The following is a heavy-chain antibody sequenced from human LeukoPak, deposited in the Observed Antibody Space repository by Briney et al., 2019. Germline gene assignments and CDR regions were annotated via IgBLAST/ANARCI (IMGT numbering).Heavy chain of an antibody. CDR3: ARGGPNRSGWTLDY. D-gene: IGHD6-19*01. V-gene: IGHV1-3*01. CDR1: GYTFTYYA. J-gene: IGHJ4*02. CDR2: INGDTGNT. Sequence: ASVKVSCKGSGYTFTYYAMHWVRLAPGQGLEWMGWINGDTGNTESSQKFQGRLSITWDTSATTGYMELSSLRPEDTAVYYCARGGPNRSGWTLDYWGQGTLVTVSS.